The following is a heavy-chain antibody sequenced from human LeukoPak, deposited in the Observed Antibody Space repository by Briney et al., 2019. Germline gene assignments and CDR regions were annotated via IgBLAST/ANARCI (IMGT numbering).Heavy chain of an antibody. D-gene: IGHD2-2*01. V-gene: IGHV4-59*01. Sequence: SETLSLTCTVSGGSISSYYWSWIRQPPGKGLEWIGYIYYSESTNYNPSLMSRGIILLDTYEKQFSLIQSTVTAADAAVYYCARTEYQLPRFDYWGQGTLVTVSS. J-gene: IGHJ4*02. CDR3: ARTEYQLPRFDY. CDR2: IYYSEST. CDR1: GGSISSYY.